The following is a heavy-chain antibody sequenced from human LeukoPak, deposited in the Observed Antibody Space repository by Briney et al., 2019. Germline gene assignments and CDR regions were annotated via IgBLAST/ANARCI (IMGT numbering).Heavy chain of an antibody. V-gene: IGHV4-4*09. CDR1: GGSISSYY. CDR2: IYTSGST. D-gene: IGHD5-18*01. J-gene: IGHJ4*02. CDR3: ARQEEGYSYGRASYYFDY. Sequence: SETLSLTGTGSGGSISSYYWGCIRQPPGQGLEWIVYIYTSGSTNYNPSLKSGVTISVDTSKNRFSLRMSSVSAADTPVYYCARQEEGYSYGRASYYFDYWGQGTLVTVSS.